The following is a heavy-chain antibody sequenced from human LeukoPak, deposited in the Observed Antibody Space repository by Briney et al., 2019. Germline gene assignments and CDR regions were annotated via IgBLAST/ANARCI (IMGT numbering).Heavy chain of an antibody. CDR3: ATPVGGSQGDFDY. D-gene: IGHD3-16*01. Sequence: RASVKVSYKASGYTFTGYYMHWVRQAPGQGLEWMGWINPNSGGTNYAQKFQGRVTMTRDTSISTAYMELSRLRSDDTAVYYCATPVGGSQGDFDYWGQGTLVTVSS. J-gene: IGHJ4*02. CDR2: INPNSGGT. CDR1: GYTFTGYY. V-gene: IGHV1-2*02.